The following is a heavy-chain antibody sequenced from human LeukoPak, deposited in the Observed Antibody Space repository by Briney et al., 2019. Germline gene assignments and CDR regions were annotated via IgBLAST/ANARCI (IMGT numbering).Heavy chain of an antibody. Sequence: ASVKVSCKASGYTFSDHFIHWVRQAPGQGLEWMGYPNPNTGATNYAQKLQGRVTMIRDTSISTAYMELSSLTSDDAAVYYCARDQMTTVTNKFSGWFDPWGQGTLVTVSS. J-gene: IGHJ5*02. CDR3: ARDQMTTVTNKFSGWFDP. V-gene: IGHV1-2*02. CDR2: PNPNTGAT. CDR1: GYTFSDHF. D-gene: IGHD4-17*01.